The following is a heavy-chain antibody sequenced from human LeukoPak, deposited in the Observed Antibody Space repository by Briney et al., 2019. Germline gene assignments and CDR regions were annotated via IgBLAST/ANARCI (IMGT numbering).Heavy chain of an antibody. Sequence: SVKVSCKASGYTFTSYYMHWVRQAPGQGLEWMGIINPSGGSTSYAQKFQGRVTMTRDTSTSTVYMELSSLRSEDTAVYYCARPNLHYYYGMDVWGQGTTVTVSS. CDR1: GYTFTSYY. CDR2: INPSGGST. J-gene: IGHJ6*02. CDR3: ARPNLHYYYGMDV. V-gene: IGHV1-46*01.